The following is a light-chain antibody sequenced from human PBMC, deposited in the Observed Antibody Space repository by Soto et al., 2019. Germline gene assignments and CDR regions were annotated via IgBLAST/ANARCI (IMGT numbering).Light chain of an antibody. CDR2: GAS. J-gene: IGKJ2*02. V-gene: IGKV3-20*01. CDR3: QQYGSSPGT. Sequence: EIVLTQSPGTLSLSPGERATLSCRASQSVSSNFLAWYQQKPGQAPRLLISGASSRATGIPDRFSGSGSGTDFTLTISRLEPEEFAIYSCQQYGSSPGTFGQGNKLEIK. CDR1: QSVSSNF.